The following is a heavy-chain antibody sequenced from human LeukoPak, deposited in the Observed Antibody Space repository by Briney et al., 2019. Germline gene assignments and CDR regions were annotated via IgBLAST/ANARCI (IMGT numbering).Heavy chain of an antibody. CDR2: IIPIFGTT. D-gene: IGHD3-3*01. CDR1: GGTFSSYA. J-gene: IGHJ5*02. V-gene: IGHV1-69*05. CDR3: ARGVVSDNWFDP. Sequence: GASVKVSCKASGGTFSSYALSWVRQAPGQGLEWMGGIIPIFGTTNYAQKFQGRVTITTDESTSTAYMELSSLTSEDTAVYYCARGVVSDNWFDPWGQGTLVTVSS.